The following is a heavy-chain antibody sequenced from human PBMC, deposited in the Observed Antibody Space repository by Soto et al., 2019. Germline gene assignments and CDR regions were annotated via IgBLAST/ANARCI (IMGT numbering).Heavy chain of an antibody. CDR1: GFIFSRNS. CDR2: ISSSSVTI. V-gene: IGHV3-48*02. CDR3: ARIQHDGDYDFDH. Sequence: GGSLRLSSAGSGFIFSRNSMSWVRQAPGKGPEWVSYISSSSVTIYYRQSVKGRFTISRDNAKSSLFLQMNSLREEDTAVYYRARIQHDGDYDFDHWGQGT. D-gene: IGHD4-17*01. J-gene: IGHJ4*02.